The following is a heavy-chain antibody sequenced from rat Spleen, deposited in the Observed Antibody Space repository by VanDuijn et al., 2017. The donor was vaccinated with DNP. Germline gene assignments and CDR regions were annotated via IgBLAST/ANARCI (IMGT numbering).Heavy chain of an antibody. CDR2: INNAGST. CDR1: GYSITTNYR. CDR3: AREVYYGWDY. D-gene: IGHD1-6*01. V-gene: IGHV3-3*01. J-gene: IGHJ2*01. Sequence: VQLQESGPGLVKPSQSLSLTCSVTGYSITTNYRWHWIRKFPGNKLEWMGYINNAGSTKYNPSLKSRISITRDTSKNQFFLQVNSVTTEDTATYYCAREVYYGWDYWGQGVMVTVSS.